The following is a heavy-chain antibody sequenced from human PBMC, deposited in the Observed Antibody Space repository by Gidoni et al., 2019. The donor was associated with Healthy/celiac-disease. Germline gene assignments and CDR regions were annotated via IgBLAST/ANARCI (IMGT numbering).Heavy chain of an antibody. J-gene: IGHJ2*01. D-gene: IGHD2-8*01. CDR2: LDWDDDK. V-gene: IGHV2-70*15. CDR1: GFSLSTSGMC. CDR3: ARISGMLYRYFDL. Sequence: QVTLRESGPALVNPTQTLTLTCTFSGFSLSTSGMCVSWVRQPPGKALEWLARLDWDDDKYSSTSLKTRLTISKDTSKNQVVLTMTNMDPVDTATYYCARISGMLYRYFDLWGRGTLVTVSS.